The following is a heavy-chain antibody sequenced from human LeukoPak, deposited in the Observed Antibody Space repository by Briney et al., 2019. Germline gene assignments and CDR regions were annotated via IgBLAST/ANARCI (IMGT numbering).Heavy chain of an antibody. V-gene: IGHV3-30*14. J-gene: IGHJ6*02. CDR2: ISYDGSNK. D-gene: IGHD3-22*01. Sequence: GGSLRLSCTASGFTVSSNYMSWVRQAPGKGLEWVAVISYDGSNKYYADSVKGRFTISRENAKNSLYLQMNSLRAEDTAVYYCARERPHSSGYHYYGMDVWGQGTTVTVSS. CDR1: GFTVSSNY. CDR3: ARERPHSSGYHYYGMDV.